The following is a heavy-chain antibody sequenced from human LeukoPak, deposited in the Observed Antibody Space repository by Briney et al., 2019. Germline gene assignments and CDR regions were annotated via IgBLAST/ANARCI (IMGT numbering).Heavy chain of an antibody. CDR3: ARAYYGSGGHFDY. CDR2: IYYSGST. J-gene: IGHJ4*02. V-gene: IGHV4-39*07. Sequence: SETLSLTCTVSGGSISSSSYYWGWIRQPPGKGLEWIGSIYYSGSTYYNPSLKSRVTISVDTSKNQFSLKLSSVTAADTAVYYCARAYYGSGGHFDYWGQGTLVTVSS. CDR1: GGSISSSSYY. D-gene: IGHD3-10*01.